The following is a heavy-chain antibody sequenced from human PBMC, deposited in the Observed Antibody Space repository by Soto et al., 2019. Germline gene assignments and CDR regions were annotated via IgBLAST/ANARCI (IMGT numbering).Heavy chain of an antibody. CDR2: IYSGGST. CDR1: GFTVSSNY. D-gene: IGHD2-15*01. CDR3: AREDCSGGSCYSHY. Sequence: PGGSLRLSCAASGFTVSSNYMSWVRQAPGKGLEWVSVIYSGGSTYYADSVKGRFTISRDNSKNTLYLQMNSLRAEDTAVYYCAREDCSGGSCYSHYWGQGTLVTVSS. J-gene: IGHJ4*02. V-gene: IGHV3-53*01.